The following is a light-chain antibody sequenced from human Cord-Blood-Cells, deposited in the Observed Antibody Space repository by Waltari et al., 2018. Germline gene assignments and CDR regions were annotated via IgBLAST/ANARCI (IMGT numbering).Light chain of an antibody. V-gene: IGKV1-9*01. CDR1: QGISRY. J-gene: IGKJ1*01. CDR3: QQHNSYPWT. Sequence: DTPSSQSPSCLSASVGDRGTITFRASQGISRYLAWYQQKPGKAPKLLIYAASTLQSGVPSRFSGSGSGTEFTLTISSLQPEDFAAYYCQQHNSYPWTFGQGTKVEIK. CDR2: AAS.